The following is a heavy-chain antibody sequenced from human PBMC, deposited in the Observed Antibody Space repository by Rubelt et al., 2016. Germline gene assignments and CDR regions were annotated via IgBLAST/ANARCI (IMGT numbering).Heavy chain of an antibody. CDR1: GFTFSSYA. V-gene: IGHV3-23*04. D-gene: IGHD5/OR15-5a*01. CDR3: AKCNVGGSIYDAFDI. CDR2: ISGSGLST. Sequence: EVRLVESGGDLVQPGGSLRLSCVASGFTFSSYAMSWVRQAPGKGLEWVSAISGSGLSTYYADSVKGRFTISRDNSKNTLYLQMESLRAEDTAVFYCAKCNVGGSIYDAFDIWGQGTMVTVSS. J-gene: IGHJ3*02.